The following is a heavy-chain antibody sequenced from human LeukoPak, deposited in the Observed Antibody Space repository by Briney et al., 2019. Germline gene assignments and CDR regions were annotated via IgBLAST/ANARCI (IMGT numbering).Heavy chain of an antibody. CDR2: INHSGST. CDR3: ARGVAGDIVVVPAAIGAGPLDY. V-gene: IGHV4-34*01. J-gene: IGHJ4*02. CDR1: GGSFSGYY. Sequence: PSETLSLTCAVYGGSFSGYYWSWIRQPPGKGLEWIGEINHSGSTNYNPPLKSRVTISVDTSKNQSSLKLSSVTAADTAVYYCARGVAGDIVVVPAAIGAGPLDYWGQGTLVTVSS. D-gene: IGHD2-2*01.